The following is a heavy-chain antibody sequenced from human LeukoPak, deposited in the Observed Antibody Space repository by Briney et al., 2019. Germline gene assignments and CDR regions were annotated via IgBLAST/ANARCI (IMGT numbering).Heavy chain of an antibody. D-gene: IGHD3-22*01. V-gene: IGHV3-23*01. CDR2: ISHVGGT. CDR3: AKDREYDDSCDYNG. CDR1: GYTFTSYA. Sequence: ASVKVSCKASGYTFTSYAMSWVRQAPEKGLEWVSTISHVGGTYYADSVRGRFTISRDDSKNMVYLQMDSLRAEDTAVYYCAKDREYDDSCDYNGWGQGTLVTVSS. J-gene: IGHJ4*02.